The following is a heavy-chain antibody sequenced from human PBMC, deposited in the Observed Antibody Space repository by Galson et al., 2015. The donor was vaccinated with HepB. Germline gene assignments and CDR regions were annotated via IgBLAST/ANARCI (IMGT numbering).Heavy chain of an antibody. J-gene: IGHJ4*02. V-gene: IGHV3-48*01. CDR3: AREMATTRYYFDY. Sequence: SLRLSCAASGFTFSRYSMNWVRQAPGKGLEWVSYISSSSSTIYYADSVKGRFTISRDNAKNSLYLQMNSLRAEDTAVYYCAREMATTRYYFDYWGQGTLVTVSS. CDR2: ISSSSSTI. CDR1: GFTFSRYS. D-gene: IGHD5-24*01.